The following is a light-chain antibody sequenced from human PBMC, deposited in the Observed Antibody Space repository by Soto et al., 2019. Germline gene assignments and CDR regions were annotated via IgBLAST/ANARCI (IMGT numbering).Light chain of an antibody. CDR1: QSVNIN. CDR3: HQYNYWPGT. J-gene: IGKJ2*01. Sequence: VMTQSPATLSVSPGDRAILSCRASQSVNINLAWYQQKPGQAPRLLIYGASTRPTDIPARFSGSGSGTEFTLTISSLQPEDFEVYYCHQYNYWPGTFGQGTKLDIK. CDR2: GAS. V-gene: IGKV3-15*01.